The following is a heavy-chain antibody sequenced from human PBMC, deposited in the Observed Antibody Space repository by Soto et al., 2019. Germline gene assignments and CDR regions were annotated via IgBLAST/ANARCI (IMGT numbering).Heavy chain of an antibody. CDR3: TTDHDYVWGSSNPFDY. D-gene: IGHD3-16*01. Sequence: PGGSLRLSCAASGFTLSNAWMSWVRQAPGKGLEWVGRIKSKTDGGTTDYAAPVKGRFTISRDDSKNTLYLQMNSLKTEDTAVYYCTTDHDYVWGSSNPFDYWGQGTLVTVSS. CDR2: IKSKTDGGTT. V-gene: IGHV3-15*01. J-gene: IGHJ4*02. CDR1: GFTLSNAW.